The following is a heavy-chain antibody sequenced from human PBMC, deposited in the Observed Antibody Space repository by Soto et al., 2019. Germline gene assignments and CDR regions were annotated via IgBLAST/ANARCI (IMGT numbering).Heavy chain of an antibody. D-gene: IGHD6-19*01. CDR1: GGSISSGGYY. V-gene: IGHV4-31*03. Sequence: SETLSLTCTVSGGSISSGGYYWSWIRQHPGKGLEWIGYIYYSGSTYYNPSLKSRVTISVDTSKNQFSLKLSSVTAADTAVYYCARDVIDLVAVASTYPPYYYGMDVWGQGTTVTVSS. CDR2: IYYSGST. CDR3: ARDVIDLVAVASTYPPYYYGMDV. J-gene: IGHJ6*02.